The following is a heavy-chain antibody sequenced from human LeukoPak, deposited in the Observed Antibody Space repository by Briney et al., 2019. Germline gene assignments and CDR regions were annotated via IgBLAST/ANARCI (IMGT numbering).Heavy chain of an antibody. Sequence: SETLSLTCTVSGGSISSSSYYWGWIRQPPGKGLEWIGSIYYSGSTYYNPSLKSRVTISVDTSKNQFSLKLSSVTAADTAVYYCARHPGGDCSSTSCYEVYWFDPWGQGTLVTVSS. V-gene: IGHV4-39*01. J-gene: IGHJ5*02. D-gene: IGHD2-2*01. CDR1: GGSISSSSYY. CDR3: ARHPGGDCSSTSCYEVYWFDP. CDR2: IYYSGST.